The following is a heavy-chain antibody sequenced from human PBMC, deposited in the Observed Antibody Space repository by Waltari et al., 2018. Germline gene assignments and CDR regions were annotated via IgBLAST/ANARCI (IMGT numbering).Heavy chain of an antibody. CDR1: GFSFKNYA. CDR3: ARDRIVGDSF. V-gene: IGHV3-23*03. CDR2: IYAGGST. Sequence: EVQLLEAGGDFVQPGGYLRLSCVASGFSFKNYAMSWVRQAPGKGLEWVSTIYAGGSTYYADSVKGRFIISRENSRDTLYLQMNSLRTEDTALYFCARDRIVGDSFWGQGTPVTVSS. D-gene: IGHD1-26*01. J-gene: IGHJ4*02.